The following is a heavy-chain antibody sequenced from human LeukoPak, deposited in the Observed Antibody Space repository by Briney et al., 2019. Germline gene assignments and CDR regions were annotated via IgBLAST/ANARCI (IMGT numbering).Heavy chain of an antibody. J-gene: IGHJ2*01. D-gene: IGHD3-22*01. V-gene: IGHV3-64*01. Sequence: GGSLRLSCAASGFTFSRYAMHWVRQAPGKGLEYVSAISSNGGSTYYANSVKGRFTISRDNSKNTLYLQMGSLRAEDMAVYYCARDPKYYYDSSGYPPYWYFDLWGRGTLVTVSS. CDR3: ARDPKYYYDSSGYPPYWYFDL. CDR1: GFTFSRYA. CDR2: ISSNGGST.